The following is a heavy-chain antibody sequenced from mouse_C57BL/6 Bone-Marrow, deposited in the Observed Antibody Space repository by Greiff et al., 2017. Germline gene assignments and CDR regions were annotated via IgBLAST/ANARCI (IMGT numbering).Heavy chain of an antibody. Sequence: VQLLQSGAELVKPGASVTMSCKASGYTFTTYPIEWMQQTHGKSLEWIGNFHPYNDDTKYTEKFKGKATLTVEKSSNTVYLELSRLTSDDSAVYYCARSSTFFYYFDYWGKGTTLTVSA. D-gene: IGHD5-1*01. CDR2: FHPYNDDT. CDR3: ARSSTFFYYFDY. V-gene: IGHV1-47*01. CDR1: GYTFTTYP. J-gene: IGHJ2*01.